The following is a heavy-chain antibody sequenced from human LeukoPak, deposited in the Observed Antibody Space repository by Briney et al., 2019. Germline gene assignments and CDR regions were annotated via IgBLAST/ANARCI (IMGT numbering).Heavy chain of an antibody. CDR3: ARTPLTMVGIYYFDY. V-gene: IGHV4-38-2*01. J-gene: IGHJ4*02. CDR2: IYHSGST. CDR1: GYSISSGYY. Sequence: PSETLSLTCAVSGYSISSGYYWGWIRQPPGKGLEWIGSIYHSGSTYYNPSLKSRVTISVDTSKNQFSLKLSSVTAADTAVYYCARTPLTMVGIYYFDYWGQGTLVTVSS. D-gene: IGHD3-10*01.